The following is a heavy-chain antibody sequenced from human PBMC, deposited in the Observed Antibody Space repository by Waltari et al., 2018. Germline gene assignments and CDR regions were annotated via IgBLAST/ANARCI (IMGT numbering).Heavy chain of an antibody. CDR3: ARDSYGDYDY. V-gene: IGHV3-7*01. CDR2: RKQDGSEK. J-gene: IGHJ4*02. D-gene: IGHD4-17*01. Sequence: EVQLVESGGGLVQPGGSLRLSCASSGFTFSSYWLSWVRQAPGKGLEWVANRKQDGSEKYYVDSVKGRFTISRDNAKNSLYLQMNSLRAEDTAVYYCARDSYGDYDYWGQGTLVTVSS. CDR1: GFTFSSYW.